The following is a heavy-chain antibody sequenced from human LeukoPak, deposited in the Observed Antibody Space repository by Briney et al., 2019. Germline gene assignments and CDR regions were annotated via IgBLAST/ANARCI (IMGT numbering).Heavy chain of an antibody. D-gene: IGHD3-22*01. J-gene: IGHJ4*02. CDR3: ARIVRYYDSSGYYYYFDY. V-gene: IGHV2-70*11. CDR1: GFSLRTSGMC. CDR2: IDWDDDK. Sequence: SGPAPVKPTQTLTLTCTFSGFSLRTSGMCVSWIRQPPGKALEWLARIDWDDDKYYSTSLKTRLTISKDTSKNQVVLTMTNMDPVDTATYYCARIVRYYDSSGYYYYFDYWGQGTLVTVSS.